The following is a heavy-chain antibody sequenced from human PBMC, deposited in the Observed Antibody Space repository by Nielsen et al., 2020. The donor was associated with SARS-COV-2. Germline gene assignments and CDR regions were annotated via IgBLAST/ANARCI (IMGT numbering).Heavy chain of an antibody. J-gene: IGHJ4*02. V-gene: IGHV4-39*01. Sequence: SETLSLTCTVSGGSISSSSYYWGWIRQPPGKGLEWIGSIYYSGSTYYNPSLKSRVTISVDTSKNQFSLKLSSVTAADTAVYYCARHVAIAAVSYYFDYWGQGTLVTVSS. CDR1: GGSISSSSYY. CDR2: IYYSGST. D-gene: IGHD6-13*01. CDR3: ARHVAIAAVSYYFDY.